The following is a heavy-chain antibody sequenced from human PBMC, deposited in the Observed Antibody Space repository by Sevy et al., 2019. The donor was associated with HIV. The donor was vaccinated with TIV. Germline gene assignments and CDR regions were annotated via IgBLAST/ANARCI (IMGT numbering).Heavy chain of an antibody. CDR1: GYTFTGYY. CDR3: ARDLVGVKLGYNWFDP. V-gene: IGHV1-2*02. D-gene: IGHD1-26*01. CDR2: INPNSGGT. Sequence: GASVKVSCKASGYTFTGYYMHWVRQAPGQGLEWMGWINPNSGGTNYAQKFQGRVTMTRDTSISTAYMELSRLRSDDTAVYYCARDLVGVKLGYNWFDPWGQGTLVTVSS. J-gene: IGHJ5*02.